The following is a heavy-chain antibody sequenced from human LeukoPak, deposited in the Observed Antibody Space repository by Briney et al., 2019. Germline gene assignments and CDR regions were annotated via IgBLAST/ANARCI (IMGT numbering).Heavy chain of an antibody. J-gene: IGHJ4*02. V-gene: IGHV1-8*01. D-gene: IGHD4-23*01. Sequence: ASVKVSSKASGYTFTSYDINWVRQATGQGLEWMAWMNPNSGNTGYAQKFQGRVTMTRNTSISTAYMELSSLRSEDTAVYYCARVRFYRGGNGVVGYWGQGTLVTVSS. CDR1: GYTFTSYD. CDR3: ARVRFYRGGNGVVGY. CDR2: MNPNSGNT.